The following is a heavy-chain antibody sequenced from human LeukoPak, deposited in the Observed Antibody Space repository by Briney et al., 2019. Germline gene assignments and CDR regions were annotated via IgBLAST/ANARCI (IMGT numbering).Heavy chain of an antibody. CDR3: ARPGATGAFDI. D-gene: IGHD1-26*01. J-gene: IGHJ3*02. CDR1: GFTFSDYY. CDR2: ISSSGYTI. Sequence: GGSLRLSCAASGFTFSDYYMSWIRQAPGKGLEWVSYISSSGYTIYYADSVKGRFTISRDNAKNSLYLQMNSLRAEGTAVYYCARPGATGAFDIWGQGTMVCVSS. V-gene: IGHV3-11*01.